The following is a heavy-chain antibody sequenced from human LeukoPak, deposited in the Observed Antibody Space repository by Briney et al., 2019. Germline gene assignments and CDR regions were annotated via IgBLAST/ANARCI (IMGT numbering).Heavy chain of an antibody. Sequence: PSETLSLTCTVSGGSISSGGYYWSWIRQPPGKGLEWIGYIYHSGSTYYNPSLKSRVTISVDRSKNQFSLKLSSVTAADTAVYYCARAGTVTVDYWGQGTLVTVSS. D-gene: IGHD4-17*01. J-gene: IGHJ4*02. CDR3: ARAGTVTVDY. CDR2: IYHSGST. V-gene: IGHV4-30-2*01. CDR1: GGSISSGGYY.